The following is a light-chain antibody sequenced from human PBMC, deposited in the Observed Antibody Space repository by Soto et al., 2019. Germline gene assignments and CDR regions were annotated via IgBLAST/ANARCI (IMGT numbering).Light chain of an antibody. CDR1: QSVSSK. J-gene: IGKJ4*01. CDR2: GAS. Sequence: EVVMTQSPATLSVSPGERATLSCRASQSVSSKVDWYQHKPGQAPRLLIHGASTRATDLPARFSGSGSGTEFTLTISSLQSEDVAVYYCQQYSDWPRVTFGGGTKVEI. V-gene: IGKV3-15*01. CDR3: QQYSDWPRVT.